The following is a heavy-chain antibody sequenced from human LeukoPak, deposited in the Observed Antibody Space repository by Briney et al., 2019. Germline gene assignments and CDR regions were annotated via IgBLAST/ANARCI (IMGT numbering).Heavy chain of an antibody. J-gene: IGHJ6*03. D-gene: IGHD2-2*01. V-gene: IGHV4-34*01. Sequence: SETLSLTCAVYGGSFSGYYWSWIRQPPGKGLEWIGEINHSGSTNYNPSLKSRVTISVDTSKNQFSLKLSSVTAADTAVYYCARGPAGYCSSTSCSHRPSLSMDVWGKGTTVTVSS. CDR1: GGSFSGYY. CDR3: ARGPAGYCSSTSCSHRPSLSMDV. CDR2: INHSGST.